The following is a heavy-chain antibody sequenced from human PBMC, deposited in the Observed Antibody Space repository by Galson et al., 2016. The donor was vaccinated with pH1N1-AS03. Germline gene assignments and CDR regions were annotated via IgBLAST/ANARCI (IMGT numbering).Heavy chain of an antibody. CDR1: GDSVSGSRGVA. Sequence: CAISGDSVSGSRGVAWNWIRQSPSRGLEWLGRTFYWSKWSNDYAESVKSRITIDPDTSNNQFSLHLNTVTPEDTAKYFCARGKNSGFDYWGQGTPVTVSS. J-gene: IGHJ4*02. V-gene: IGHV6-1*01. D-gene: IGHD3-10*01. CDR3: ARGKNSGFDY. CDR2: TFYWSKWSN.